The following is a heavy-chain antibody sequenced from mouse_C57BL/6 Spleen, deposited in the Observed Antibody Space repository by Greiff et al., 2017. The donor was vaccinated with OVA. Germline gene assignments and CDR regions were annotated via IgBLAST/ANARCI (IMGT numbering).Heavy chain of an antibody. D-gene: IGHD4-1*01. J-gene: IGHJ2*01. Sequence: DVLLVESGGGLVKPGGSLKLSCAASGFTFSSYSMSWVRQTPEKRLEWVATISDGGSYTYYPDNVKGRFTISRDNAKNNRYLQMSHLRAEDTAMYYCARDELGRAYFDYRGQGTTLTVSS. CDR3: ARDELGRAYFDY. CDR1: GFTFSSYS. CDR2: ISDGGSYT. V-gene: IGHV5-4*01.